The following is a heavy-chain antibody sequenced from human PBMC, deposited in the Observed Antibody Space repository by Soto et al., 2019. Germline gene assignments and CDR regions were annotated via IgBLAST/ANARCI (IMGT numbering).Heavy chain of an antibody. J-gene: IGHJ6*02. Sequence: SVKVSCKASGGTFSSHAISWVRQAPGQGLEWMGGIIPFFKATNYAQKFQGRVTMTRDTSISTAYMELSRLRSDDTAVYYCARDLEKLYYYYGMDVWGQGTTVTVSS. V-gene: IGHV1-69*05. CDR1: GGTFSSHA. CDR2: IIPFFKAT. CDR3: ARDLEKLYYYYGMDV.